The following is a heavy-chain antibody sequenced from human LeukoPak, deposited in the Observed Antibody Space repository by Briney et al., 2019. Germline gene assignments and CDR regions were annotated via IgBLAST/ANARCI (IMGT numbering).Heavy chain of an antibody. J-gene: IGHJ4*02. CDR3: ANLFGDSSDIG. CDR2: ISDSGTRT. Sequence: GGSLRLSCAASGFTFSSNAMSWVRQAPGKGLEWVSSISDSGTRTYYVDSVKDRFTISRDNSRNTLYLQMNGLRAEDTAIYYWANLFGDSSDIGWGQGTLVTVSS. V-gene: IGHV3-23*01. D-gene: IGHD2-21*02. CDR1: GFTFSSNA.